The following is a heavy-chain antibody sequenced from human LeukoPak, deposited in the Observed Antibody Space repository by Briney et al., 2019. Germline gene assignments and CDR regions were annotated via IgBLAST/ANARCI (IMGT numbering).Heavy chain of an antibody. CDR3: ARDRGYYDSSGII. J-gene: IGHJ4*02. V-gene: IGHV3-48*02. CDR2: ISSSSSSTT. Sequence: GGSLRLSCAASGFTFSSYSMNWVRQAPGKGLEWVSYISSSSSSTTYYADSVKGRFTISRDNAKNSLYLQMNSLRDEDTAVYYCARDRGYYDSSGIIWGQGTLVTVSS. D-gene: IGHD3-22*01. CDR1: GFTFSSYS.